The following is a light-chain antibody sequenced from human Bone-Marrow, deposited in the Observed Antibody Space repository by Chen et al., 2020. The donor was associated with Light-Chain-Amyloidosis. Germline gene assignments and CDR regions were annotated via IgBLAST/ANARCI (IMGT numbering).Light chain of an antibody. V-gene: IGKV1-39*01. CDR3: QQSFRIPYT. J-gene: IGKJ2*01. CDR1: QDISTY. CDR2: AAS. Sequence: DIQLTQSPSSLSSSVGDRVTITCRAGQDISTYVNWYKQKLGKAPKLLIYAASSLQSGVPTRFSGSGSGTDFTLTINSLQPEDFATYFCQQSFRIPYTFGQGTKLQIK.